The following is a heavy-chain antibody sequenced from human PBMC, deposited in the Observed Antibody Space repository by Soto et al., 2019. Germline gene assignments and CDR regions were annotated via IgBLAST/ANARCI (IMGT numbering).Heavy chain of an antibody. D-gene: IGHD6-25*01. J-gene: IGHJ4*02. Sequence: ASVKVSCKASGYTFTDYYMHWVRQAPGQGLEWMGWINPNSGGTNYAQKFQGRVTMTRDTSISTAYMELSGLRFDDTAVYSCARGYSSGWRHDHWGQGTLVTVSS. CDR3: ARGYSSGWRHDH. V-gene: IGHV1-2*02. CDR1: GYTFTDYY. CDR2: INPNSGGT.